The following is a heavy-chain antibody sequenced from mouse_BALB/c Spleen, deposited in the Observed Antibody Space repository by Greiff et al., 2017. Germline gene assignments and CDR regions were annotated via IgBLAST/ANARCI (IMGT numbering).Heavy chain of an antibody. CDR3: ARGEYGKD. CDR2: ISSGSSTI. CDR1: GFTFSSFG. J-gene: IGHJ3*01. Sequence: DVKLVESGGGLVQPGGSRKLSCAASGFTFSSFGMHWVRQAPEKGLEWVAYISSGSSTIYYADTVKGRFTISRDNPKNTLFLQMTSLRSEDTAMYYCARGEYGKDWGQGTLVTVSA. V-gene: IGHV5-17*02. D-gene: IGHD2-10*02.